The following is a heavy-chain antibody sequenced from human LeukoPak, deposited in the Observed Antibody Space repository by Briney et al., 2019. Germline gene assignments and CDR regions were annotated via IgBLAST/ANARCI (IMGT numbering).Heavy chain of an antibody. CDR1: GFTFSTYA. J-gene: IGHJ4*02. V-gene: IGHV3-30*18. CDR3: AKPYYYDSSGYYYFDY. D-gene: IGHD3-22*01. CDR2: MSYDGNIK. Sequence: GGSLRLSCAASGFTFSTYAMHWVRQAPGKGLEWLTVMSYDGNIKYYADSVKGRFTISRDNSKNTLYLQMNSLRAEDTAVYYCAKPYYYDSSGYYYFDYWGQGTLVTVSS.